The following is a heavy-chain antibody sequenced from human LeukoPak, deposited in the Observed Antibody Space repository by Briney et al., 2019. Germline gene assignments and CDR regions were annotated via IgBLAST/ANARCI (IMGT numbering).Heavy chain of an antibody. CDR2: LSWNSGSI. D-gene: IGHD5-24*01. V-gene: IGHV3-9*01. Sequence: GGSLRLSCAASGFPFGSHAMKWVRQAPGKGLEWVSGLSWNSGSIDYADSVKGRFTISRDNAKNSLYLQMNSLRAEDTALYYCAKGPGMATVKRYLDYWGQGTLVTVSS. CDR3: AKGPGMATVKRYLDY. CDR1: GFPFGSHA. J-gene: IGHJ4*02.